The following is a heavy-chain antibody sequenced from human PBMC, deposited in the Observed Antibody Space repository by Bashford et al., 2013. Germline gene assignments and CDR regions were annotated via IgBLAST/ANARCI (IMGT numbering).Heavy chain of an antibody. Sequence: SVKVSCKASGGTFSSYAISWVRQAPGQGLEWMGGIIPIFGTANYAQKFQGRVTITADESTSTAYMELSSLRSEDTAVYYCAREMERGAVAGFENWFDPWGQGTLVTVSS. CDR2: IIPIFGTA. CDR1: GGTFSSYA. V-gene: IGHV1-69*13. CDR3: AREMERGAVAGFENWFDP. D-gene: IGHD6-19*01. J-gene: IGHJ5*02.